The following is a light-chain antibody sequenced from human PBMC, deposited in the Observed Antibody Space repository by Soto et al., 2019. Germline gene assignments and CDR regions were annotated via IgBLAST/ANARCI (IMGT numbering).Light chain of an antibody. CDR2: AAS. V-gene: IGKV1-12*01. CDR3: QQPKSFPIT. CDR1: QDITTW. J-gene: IGKJ5*01. Sequence: DIQLTQSPSAVSASVGDRVTFTCRASQDITTWLVWYQQKPGKAPKLLVYAASNLQRGVPSRFSGSGSGTDFTLTINRVQPEDSATYYCQQPKSFPITFGQGTRLEI.